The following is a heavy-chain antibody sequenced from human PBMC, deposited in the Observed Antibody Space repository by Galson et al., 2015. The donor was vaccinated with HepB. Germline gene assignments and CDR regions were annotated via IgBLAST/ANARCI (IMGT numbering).Heavy chain of an antibody. V-gene: IGHV3-30-3*01. CDR2: IAYDGSNK. D-gene: IGHD3-22*01. CDR3: ASENTPSYYYDRSVFFGRFDY. CDR1: GFTFSSYA. J-gene: IGHJ4*02. Sequence: SLRLSCAASGFTFSSYAMHWVRQAPGKGLEWVAVIAYDGSNKYYADSVKGRFTISRDNSKNTLYLQMNSLRAEDTAVYYCASENTPSYYYDRSVFFGRFDYWGQGTLVTVSS.